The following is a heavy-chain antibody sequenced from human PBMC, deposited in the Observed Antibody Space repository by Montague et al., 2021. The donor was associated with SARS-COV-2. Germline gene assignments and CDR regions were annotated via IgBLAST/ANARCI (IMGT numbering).Heavy chain of an antibody. D-gene: IGHD3-3*01. Sequence: SETLSLTCTASGGSISSSSYYWGWIRQPPGKGLEWIGSIYYSGSTYYNPSLKSRVTISVDTSKNQFSLKLSSVTAADTAVYYCARGGTIFGVVTFPIDYWGQGTLVTVSS. CDR1: GGSISSSSYY. CDR3: ARGGTIFGVVTFPIDY. J-gene: IGHJ4*02. CDR2: IYYSGST. V-gene: IGHV4-39*07.